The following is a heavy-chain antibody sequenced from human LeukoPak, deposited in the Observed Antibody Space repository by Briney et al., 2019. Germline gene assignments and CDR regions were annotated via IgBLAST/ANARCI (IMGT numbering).Heavy chain of an antibody. J-gene: IGHJ6*02. CDR2: INGTGSTT. CDR1: GFIFGNYY. CDR3: CDGTDV. V-gene: IGHV3-23*01. Sequence: PGGSPRLSCEACGFIFGNYYTSWVRQAPGKGLEWVAAINGTGSTTYHADSVKGRFTISRDNSKNTLYLQMNSLRSEDTATYYRCDGTDVWGQGSTVAVSS.